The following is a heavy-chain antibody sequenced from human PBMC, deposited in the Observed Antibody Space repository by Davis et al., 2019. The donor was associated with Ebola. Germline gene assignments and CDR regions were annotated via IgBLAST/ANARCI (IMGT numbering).Heavy chain of an antibody. CDR2: INPSGGST. CDR3: ARDIAAAGTTDY. Sequence: ASVKVSCKASGYTFTSYYMHWVRQAPGQGLEWMGIINPSGGSTSYAQKFQGRATISRDTSASTAYMELRSLRSEDTAVYYCARDIAAAGTTDYWGQGSLVTVSS. J-gene: IGHJ4*02. CDR1: GYTFTSYY. V-gene: IGHV1-46*01. D-gene: IGHD6-13*01.